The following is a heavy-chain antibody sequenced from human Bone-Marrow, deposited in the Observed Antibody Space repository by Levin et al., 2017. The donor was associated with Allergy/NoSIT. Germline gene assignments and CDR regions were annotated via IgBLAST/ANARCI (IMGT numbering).Heavy chain of an antibody. V-gene: IGHV4-59*01. CDR2: VYFTGST. D-gene: IGHD3-10*01. CDR3: TRSIGYYYTSGSLDF. J-gene: IGHJ4*02. Sequence: SQTLSLTCAVSGGSFKSYYWNWIRQSPGKGLEWIGYVYFTGSTHYNPSLVSRVSISLDTSNNQFSLNLTSVTPDDTATYYCTRSIGYYYTSGSLDFWGQGTPVAVSS. CDR1: GGSFKSYY.